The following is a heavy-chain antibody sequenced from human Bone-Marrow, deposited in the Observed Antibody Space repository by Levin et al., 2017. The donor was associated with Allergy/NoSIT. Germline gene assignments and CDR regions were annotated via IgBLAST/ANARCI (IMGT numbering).Heavy chain of an antibody. D-gene: IGHD6-13*01. CDR1: GFTFSSYS. CDR3: ASTRRDYSSSWYGDWFDP. CDR2: ISSSSSYI. Sequence: GGSLRLSCAASGFTFSSYSMNWVRQAPGKGLEWVSSISSSSSYIYYADSVKGRFTISRDNAKNSLYLQMNSLRAEDTAVYYCASTRRDYSSSWYGDWFDPWGQGTLVTVSS. J-gene: IGHJ5*02. V-gene: IGHV3-21*01.